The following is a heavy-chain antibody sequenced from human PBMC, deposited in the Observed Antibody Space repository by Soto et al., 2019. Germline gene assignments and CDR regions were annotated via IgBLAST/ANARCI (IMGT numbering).Heavy chain of an antibody. CDR3: ATGRRGMLEH. D-gene: IGHD3-10*02. Sequence: QVQLQESGPGLVKPSETLSLTCTVSGGPISSNYWSWVRQPPGEGLEWIGYIYYTGTTDSHPSLQSRVTISVDTSKNQFSLKMRSATGADTAVYYCATGRRGMLEHWGQGSLVTVSS. CDR2: IYYTGTT. CDR1: GGPISSNY. J-gene: IGHJ4*02. V-gene: IGHV4-59*01.